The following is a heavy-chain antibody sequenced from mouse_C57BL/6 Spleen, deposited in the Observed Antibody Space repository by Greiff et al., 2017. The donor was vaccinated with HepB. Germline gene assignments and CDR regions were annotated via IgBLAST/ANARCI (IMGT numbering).Heavy chain of an antibody. V-gene: IGHV1-52*01. D-gene: IGHD2-2*01. Sequence: QVQLKQPGAELVRPGSSVKLSCKASGYTFTSYWMHWVKQRPIQGLEWIGNIDPSDSETHYNQKFKDKATLTVDKSSSTAYMQLSSLTSEDSAVYYCARSMVYGYDVYYYAMDYWGQGTSVTVSS. CDR3: ARSMVYGYDVYYYAMDY. CDR1: GYTFTSYW. J-gene: IGHJ4*01. CDR2: IDPSDSET.